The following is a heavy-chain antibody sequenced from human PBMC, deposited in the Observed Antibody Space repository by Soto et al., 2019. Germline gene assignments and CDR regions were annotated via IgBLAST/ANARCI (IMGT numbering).Heavy chain of an antibody. CDR2: MNPNSGNT. Sequence: ASVKVSCKASGYTFTSYDINWVRQATGQGLEWMGWMNPNSGNTGYAQKFQGRVTMTRNTSISTAYMELSSLRSEDTAVYYCARESPNGDYYYYYMDVWGKGTTVTVSS. CDR3: ARESPNGDYYYYYMDV. CDR1: GYTFTSYD. D-gene: IGHD4-17*01. J-gene: IGHJ6*03. V-gene: IGHV1-8*01.